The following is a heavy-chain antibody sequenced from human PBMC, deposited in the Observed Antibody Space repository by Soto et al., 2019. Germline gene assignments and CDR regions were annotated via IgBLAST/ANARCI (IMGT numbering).Heavy chain of an antibody. V-gene: IGHV3-23*01. CDR1: GFTFSSYA. D-gene: IGHD5-18*01. CDR3: AKVDTAMVTSFDY. J-gene: IGHJ4*02. Sequence: EVQLLESGGGLVQPGGSLRLSCAASGFTFSSYAMSWVRQAPGKGLEWVSAISGSGGSTYYADSVKGRFTISRDNSKNTLYLQMNSLRSEDTAVYYCAKVDTAMVTSFDYWGQGTLVTVSS. CDR2: ISGSGGST.